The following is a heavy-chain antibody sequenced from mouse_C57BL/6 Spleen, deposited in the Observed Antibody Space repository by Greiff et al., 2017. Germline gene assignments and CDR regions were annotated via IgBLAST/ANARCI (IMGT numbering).Heavy chain of an antibody. J-gene: IGHJ2*01. D-gene: IGHD1-1*01. V-gene: IGHV6-6*01. CDR2: IRNKANNHAT. Sequence: EVQLQESGGGLVQPGGSMKLSCAASGFTFSDAWLDWVRQSPEKGLEWVAEIRNKANNHATYYAESVKGRFTISRDDSKSSVYLQMNSLRAEDTGIYYCTRQVYYYGPYYFDYWGQGTTLTVSS. CDR1: GFTFSDAW. CDR3: TRQVYYYGPYYFDY.